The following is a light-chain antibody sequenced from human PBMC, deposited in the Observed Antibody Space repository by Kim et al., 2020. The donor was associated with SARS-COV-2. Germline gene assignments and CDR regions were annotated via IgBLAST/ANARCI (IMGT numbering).Light chain of an antibody. CDR2: DAS. CDR1: QSVSSY. Sequence: LSPGERATLSCRASQSVSSYLAWDPQKPGQAPRLLIHDASSRATGVPVRFSGSGSGTDFTLTIISLEPEDFAVYYCQLRGNLPPLFGGGTKVDIK. V-gene: IGKV3-11*01. CDR3: QLRGNLPPL. J-gene: IGKJ4*01.